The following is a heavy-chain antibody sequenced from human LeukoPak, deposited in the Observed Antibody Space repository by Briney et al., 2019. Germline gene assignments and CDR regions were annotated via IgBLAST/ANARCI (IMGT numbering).Heavy chain of an antibody. V-gene: IGHV3-48*01. Sequence: PGGSLRLSCAASGFTFSSYSMNWVRQAPGKGLEWVSYISGSSSTIYYADSLKGRFTISRDNYKNTLYLQMDSLRAEDTAVYYCAKSLFTSAAGSGRASDIWGQGTMVTVSS. CDR1: GFTFSSYS. D-gene: IGHD3-10*01. J-gene: IGHJ3*02. CDR2: ISGSSSTI. CDR3: AKSLFTSAAGSGRASDI.